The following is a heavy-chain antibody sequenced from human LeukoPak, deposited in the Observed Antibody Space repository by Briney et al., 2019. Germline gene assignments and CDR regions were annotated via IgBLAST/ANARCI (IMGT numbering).Heavy chain of an antibody. J-gene: IGHJ4*02. D-gene: IGHD3-22*01. Sequence: GGSLRLSCAVSGLTFSSSWMSWVRQAPGKGLEWVANIKQDGSEKYYVDSVKGRFTISRDNAKNSLYLQMNSLRAEDTAVYYCARDATYYYDSSGYLPGTYYFDYWGQGTLVTVSS. CDR1: GLTFSSSW. V-gene: IGHV3-7*03. CDR2: IKQDGSEK. CDR3: ARDATYYYDSSGYLPGTYYFDY.